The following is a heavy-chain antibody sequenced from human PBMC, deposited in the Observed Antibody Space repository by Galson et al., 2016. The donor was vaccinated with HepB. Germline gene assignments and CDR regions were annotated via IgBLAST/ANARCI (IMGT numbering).Heavy chain of an antibody. V-gene: IGHV3-30*18. CDR2: ISYDGKSE. CDR1: GFTFSTYG. CDR3: AKGRWDFDY. Sequence: SLRLSCAASGFTFSTYGMHWVRQAPGKGLEWVALISYDGKSEPYADSVKGRVTISRDNSKNTLYLQMHSLRGEDTAVYYCAKGRWDFDYWGQGTLVTVSS. J-gene: IGHJ4*02. D-gene: IGHD5-24*01.